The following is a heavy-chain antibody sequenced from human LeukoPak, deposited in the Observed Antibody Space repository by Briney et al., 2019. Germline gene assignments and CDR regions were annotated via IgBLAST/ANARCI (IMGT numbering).Heavy chain of an antibody. Sequence: PGGSLRLSCAASGFTFSSYWMHWVRQAPGKGLVWVSRINSDGSSTTYADSVKGRFTISRDNAKNTLYLQMNSLRAEDTAVYYCAGTYYYGSGSYWGLNWFDPWGQGTLVAVSS. D-gene: IGHD3-10*01. CDR1: GFTFSSYW. CDR2: INSDGSST. CDR3: AGTYYYGSGSYWGLNWFDP. V-gene: IGHV3-74*01. J-gene: IGHJ5*02.